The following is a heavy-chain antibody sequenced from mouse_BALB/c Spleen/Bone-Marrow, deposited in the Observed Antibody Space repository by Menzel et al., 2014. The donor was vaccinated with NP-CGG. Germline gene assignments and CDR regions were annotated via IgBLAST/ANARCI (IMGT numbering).Heavy chain of an antibody. CDR3: ARHANWDWFAY. J-gene: IGHJ3*01. CDR2: INSDGGST. D-gene: IGHD4-1*01. Sequence: EVKLMESGGGLVQPGESLKLSCESNEYEFPSHDMSWVRKTPEKRLELVAAINSDGGSTYYPDTMERRFIISRDNTKXTLYLQMSCLRSEDTALYYCARHANWDWFAYWGQGTLVTVSA. CDR1: EYEFPSHD. V-gene: IGHV5-2*01.